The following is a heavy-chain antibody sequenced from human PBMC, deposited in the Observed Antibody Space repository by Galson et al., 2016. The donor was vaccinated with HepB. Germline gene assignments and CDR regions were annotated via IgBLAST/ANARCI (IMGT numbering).Heavy chain of an antibody. J-gene: IGHJ6*02. Sequence: SLRLSCAASEFIFSTYAMSWVRQAPGKGLEWVAVISHDGSNKYYADSVKGRFTISRDNSKNTVDLQMNSLRPEDTAVYYSFISSGGGQYYYYGMDVWGQGTTVTVSS. CDR2: ISHDGSNK. CDR1: EFIFSTYA. V-gene: IGHV3-30-3*01. D-gene: IGHD2-15*01. CDR3: FISSGGGQYYYYGMDV.